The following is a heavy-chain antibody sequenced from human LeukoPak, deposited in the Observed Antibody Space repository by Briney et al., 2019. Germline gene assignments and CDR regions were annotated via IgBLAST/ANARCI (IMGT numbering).Heavy chain of an antibody. D-gene: IGHD6-13*01. J-gene: IGHJ4*02. CDR3: ARALKGYSSSWYGIVDY. CDR2: ISSSSSYI. V-gene: IGHV3-21*01. CDR1: GLTFSSYS. Sequence: GGSLRLSCAASGLTFSSYSMNWVRQAPGKGLEWVSSISSSSSYIYYADSVKGRFTISRDNAKNSLYLQMNSLRAEDTAVYYCARALKGYSSSWYGIVDYWGQGTLVTVSS.